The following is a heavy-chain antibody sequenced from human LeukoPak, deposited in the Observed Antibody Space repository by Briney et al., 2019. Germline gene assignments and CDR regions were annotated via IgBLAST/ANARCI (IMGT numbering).Heavy chain of an antibody. CDR1: GDTFTGYY. CDR2: INPNSGGT. V-gene: IGHV1-2*02. Sequence: GASVKVSCKASGDTFTGYYMHWVRQAPGQGLEWMGWINPNSGGTNYAQKLQGRVTISRDNAKNSLYLQMNSLRAEDTAVNYCASADSSSWYIRYWPQGPLVPLPS. D-gene: IGHD6-13*01. J-gene: IGHJ4*02. CDR3: ASADSSSWYIRY.